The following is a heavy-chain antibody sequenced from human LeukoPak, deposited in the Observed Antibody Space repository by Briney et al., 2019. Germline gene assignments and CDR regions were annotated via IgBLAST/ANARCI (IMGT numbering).Heavy chain of an antibody. CDR3: ARGRATVTTRYYYYYGMDV. CDR1: GGSFSGYY. V-gene: IGHV4-34*01. CDR2: INHSGST. Sequence: SETLSLTCAVYGGSFSGYYWSWIHQPPGKGLEWIGEINHSGSTNYNPSLKSRVTISVDTSKNQFSLKLSSVTAADTAVYYCARGRATVTTRYYYYYGMDVWGQGTTVTVSS. J-gene: IGHJ6*02. D-gene: IGHD4-4*01.